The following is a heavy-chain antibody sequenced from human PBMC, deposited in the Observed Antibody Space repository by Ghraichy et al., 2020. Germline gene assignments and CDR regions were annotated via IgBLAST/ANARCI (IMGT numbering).Heavy chain of an antibody. D-gene: IGHD3-22*01. V-gene: IGHV3-33*01. J-gene: IGHJ4*02. Sequence: GGSLRLSCAASGFTFSSYGMHWVRQAPGKGLEWVAVIWYDGSNKYYAESVKGRFTISRDNSKNTLYLQMNSLRAEDTAVYYCARDRIVYESSGYFDYWGQGTLVTVSS. CDR3: ARDRIVYESSGYFDY. CDR1: GFTFSSYG. CDR2: IWYDGSNK.